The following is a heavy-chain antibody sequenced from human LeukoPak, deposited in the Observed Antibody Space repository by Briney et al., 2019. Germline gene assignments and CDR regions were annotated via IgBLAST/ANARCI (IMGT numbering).Heavy chain of an antibody. D-gene: IGHD3-22*01. J-gene: IGHJ3*01. CDR2: INWNSDRI. V-gene: IGHV3-9*01. CDR3: ARASYYYDTSGLGAFDV. CDR1: GFIFGDYG. Sequence: GRSLRLSCAASGFIFGDYGMYWVRQAPGKGLEWVPGINWNSDRIGYADSVKGRFTISRDNAKNSLYMQMNSVRAEDTALYYCARASYYYDTSGLGAFDVWGQGTTVVVSS.